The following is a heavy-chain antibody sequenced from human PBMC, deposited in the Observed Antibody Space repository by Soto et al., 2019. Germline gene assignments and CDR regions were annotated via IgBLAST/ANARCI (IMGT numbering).Heavy chain of an antibody. CDR1: GGSISSYY. CDR2: IYYSGST. V-gene: IGHV4-59*12. Sequence: SETLSLTCTVSGGSISSYYWSWIRQPPGKGLEWIGYIYYSGSTNYNPSLKSRVTISVDTSKNQFSLKLSSVTAADTAVYYCARVWRSRSPIFDYRGQGTLVTVSS. D-gene: IGHD6-6*01. J-gene: IGHJ4*02. CDR3: ARVWRSRSPIFDY.